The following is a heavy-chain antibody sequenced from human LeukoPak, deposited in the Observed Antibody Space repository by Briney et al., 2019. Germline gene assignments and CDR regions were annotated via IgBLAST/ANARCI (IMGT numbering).Heavy chain of an antibody. CDR3: ATRIAAEL. CDR2: LSSSSSYI. D-gene: IGHD6-13*01. CDR1: GFTFRSYS. Sequence: GGSLRLSCAASGFTFRSYSMNWVRQAPGKGLEWVSSLSSSSSYIYYADSVKGRFTISRDNAKNSLYLQMNSLRAEDTAVYYCATRIAAELWGQGTLVTVSS. J-gene: IGHJ4*02. V-gene: IGHV3-21*01.